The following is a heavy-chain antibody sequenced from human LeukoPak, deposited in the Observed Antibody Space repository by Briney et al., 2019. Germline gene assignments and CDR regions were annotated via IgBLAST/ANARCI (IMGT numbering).Heavy chain of an antibody. Sequence: SETLSLTCTVAGGSISSYYWSWIRQPPGKGLEWIGYIYYSGSTNYNPSLKSRVTISVDTSKNQFSLKLSSVTAADTAVYYCARGSGSYYNNWFDPWGQGTLVTVSS. J-gene: IGHJ5*02. CDR2: IYYSGST. CDR1: GGSISSYY. V-gene: IGHV4-59*01. CDR3: ARGSGSYYNNWFDP. D-gene: IGHD3-10*01.